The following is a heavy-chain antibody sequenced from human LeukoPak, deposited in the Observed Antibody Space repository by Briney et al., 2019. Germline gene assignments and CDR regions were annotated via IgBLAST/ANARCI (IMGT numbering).Heavy chain of an antibody. D-gene: IGHD3-22*01. CDR1: GDSLTSYY. CDR2: VYYTGKT. J-gene: IGHJ4*02. CDR3: ARSDSSGYYRVLDY. V-gene: IGHV4-59*01. Sequence: SETLSLTCTVSGDSLTSYYWSWIRQPPGRGLEWIGYVYYTGKTDFNPSLKSRVTISVDTSKNQFSLRLNSVITADTAVYYCARSDSSGYYRVLDYWGQGTLVTVSS.